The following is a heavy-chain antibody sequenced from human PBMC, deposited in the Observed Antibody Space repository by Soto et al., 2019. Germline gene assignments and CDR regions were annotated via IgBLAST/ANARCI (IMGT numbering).Heavy chain of an antibody. J-gene: IGHJ4*02. Sequence: SETLPLTCTVSGGSISSSSYYLGWIRQPPGKGLEWIGSIYYSGSTYYNPSLKSRVTISVDTSKNQFSLKLSSVTAADTAVYYCARHTPAISISDHWGQGTLVTVSS. CDR1: GGSISSSSYY. D-gene: IGHD2-15*01. V-gene: IGHV4-39*01. CDR3: ARHTPAISISDH. CDR2: IYYSGST.